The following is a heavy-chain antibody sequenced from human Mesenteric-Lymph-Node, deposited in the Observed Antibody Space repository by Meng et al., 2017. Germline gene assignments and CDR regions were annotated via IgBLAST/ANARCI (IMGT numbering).Heavy chain of an antibody. J-gene: IGHJ4*02. V-gene: IGHV3-7*01. CDR1: GFTFSSYE. CDR3: ARLAAAVYYYFDY. Sequence: GESLKISCAASGFTFSSYEMSWVRQAPGKGLEWVANISPDGNTKYYVDSVKGRFTISRDNTENSLHLQLNSLKVEDTAVYYCARLAAAVYYYFDYWGQGTLVTVSS. D-gene: IGHD6-13*01. CDR2: ISPDGNTK.